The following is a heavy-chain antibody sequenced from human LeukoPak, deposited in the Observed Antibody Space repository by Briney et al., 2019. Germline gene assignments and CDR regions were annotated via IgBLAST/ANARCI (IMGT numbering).Heavy chain of an antibody. Sequence: PSETLSLTSTVSGGSISSGDYYWSWIRQPPGKGLEWIGYIYYSGSTYYNPSLKSRVTISVDTSKNQFSLKLSSVTAADTAVYYCAREVVPAAMPLYYFDYWGQGTLVTVSS. CDR1: GGSISSGDYY. CDR3: AREVVPAAMPLYYFDY. CDR2: IYYSGST. J-gene: IGHJ4*02. D-gene: IGHD2-2*01. V-gene: IGHV4-30-4*08.